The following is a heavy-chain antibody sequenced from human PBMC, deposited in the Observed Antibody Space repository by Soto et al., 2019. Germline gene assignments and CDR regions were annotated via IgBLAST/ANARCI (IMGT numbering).Heavy chain of an antibody. D-gene: IGHD6-19*01. Sequence: ASVKVSCKASGYTFTRSGISWVRQAPGQGLEWMGWISTYNGDTNYAQTFQGRVTMTTDTSTSTAYMELRSLRSDDTAVYYCARTVPISGPGYYYGMDFWGQGSSVTGSS. V-gene: IGHV1-18*01. CDR2: ISTYNGDT. J-gene: IGHJ6*02. CDR1: GYTFTRSG. CDR3: ARTVPISGPGYYYGMDF.